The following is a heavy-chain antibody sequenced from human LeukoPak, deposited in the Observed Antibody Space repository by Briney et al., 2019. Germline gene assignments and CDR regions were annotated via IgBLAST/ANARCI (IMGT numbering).Heavy chain of an antibody. V-gene: IGHV4-31*03. J-gene: IGHJ4*02. D-gene: IGHD2-15*01. CDR3: ARDHCSGGSCHDH. CDR2: IYYSGST. CDR1: GGSISSGGYY. Sequence: PSQTLSLTCTVSGGSISSGGYYWSWIRQHPGKGLEWIGYIYYSGSTYYNPFLKSRVTISVDTSKNQFSLKVSSVTAADTAVYYCARDHCSGGSCHDHWGQGTLVTVSS.